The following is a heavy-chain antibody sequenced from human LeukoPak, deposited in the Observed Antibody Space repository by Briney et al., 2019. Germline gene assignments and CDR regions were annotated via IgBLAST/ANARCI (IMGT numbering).Heavy chain of an antibody. D-gene: IGHD6-13*01. J-gene: IGHJ4*02. CDR3: ASGIAAAGISSDY. Sequence: GGSLRLSCPASGFTFSSYSMNWVRQAPGKGLEGVSSINSSSSYIYYADSVKGPFTITRDNAKNSLYLQMNSLRAEDTAVYYCASGIAAAGISSDYWGQGTLVTVSS. CDR1: GFTFSSYS. CDR2: INSSSSYI. V-gene: IGHV3-21*01.